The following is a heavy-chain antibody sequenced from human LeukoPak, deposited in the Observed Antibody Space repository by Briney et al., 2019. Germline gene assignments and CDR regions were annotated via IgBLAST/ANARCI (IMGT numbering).Heavy chain of an antibody. D-gene: IGHD5-18*01. J-gene: IGHJ5*02. V-gene: IGHV2-5*01. CDR2: IYWYDDK. CDR1: GFSLSTSGVG. Sequence: SGPTLVNPTQTLTLTCTFSGFSLSTSGVGVGWIRQPPGKALEWLALIYWYDDKRYSPSLKSRLTITKDTSKNQVVLTMTNMDPVDTATYYCAHRGYSPNGNWFDPWGQGTLVTVSS. CDR3: AHRGYSPNGNWFDP.